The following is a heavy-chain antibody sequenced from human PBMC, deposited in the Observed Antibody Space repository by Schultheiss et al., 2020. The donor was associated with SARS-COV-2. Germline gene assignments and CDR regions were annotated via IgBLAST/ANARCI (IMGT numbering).Heavy chain of an antibody. V-gene: IGHV3-13*01. Sequence: GGSLRLSCAASGFTFSSYDMHWVRQATGKGLEWVSAIGTAGDTYYPGSVKGRFTISRENAKNSLYLQMNSLRSEDTAVYYCARDSKRRHRDPHSSGYGGWFDPWGQGTLVTVSS. CDR3: ARDSKRRHRDPHSSGYGGWFDP. J-gene: IGHJ5*02. CDR2: IGTAGDT. D-gene: IGHD3-22*01. CDR1: GFTFSSYD.